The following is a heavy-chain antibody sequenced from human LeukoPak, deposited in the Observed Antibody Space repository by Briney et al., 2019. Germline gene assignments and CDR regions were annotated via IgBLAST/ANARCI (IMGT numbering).Heavy chain of an antibody. Sequence: SETLSLTCTVSGGSISSSSYYWGWIRQPPGKRLEWIGSIYYSGSTYYNPSLKSRVTISVDTSKNQFSLKLSSVTAADTAVYYCARRTGYCSSTSCYRGLDYWGQGTLVTVSS. V-gene: IGHV4-39*01. CDR1: GGSISSSSYY. CDR2: IYYSGST. J-gene: IGHJ4*02. D-gene: IGHD2-2*02. CDR3: ARRTGYCSSTSCYRGLDY.